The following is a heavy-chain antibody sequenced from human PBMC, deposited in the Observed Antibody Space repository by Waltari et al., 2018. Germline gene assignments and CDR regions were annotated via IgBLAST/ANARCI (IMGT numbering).Heavy chain of an antibody. V-gene: IGHV4-34*01. Sequence: QVQLQQWGAGLLKPSETLSLTCAVYGGSFSGYYWSWIRQPPGKGLEWIGEIKQGGSTNYTPSLKSRVTISVDTSKNQFSRKLSSVTAADTAVYYCARGHADFWSGRGGAFDIWGQGTMVTVSS. CDR2: IKQGGST. D-gene: IGHD3-3*01. J-gene: IGHJ3*02. CDR1: GGSFSGYY. CDR3: ARGHADFWSGRGGAFDI.